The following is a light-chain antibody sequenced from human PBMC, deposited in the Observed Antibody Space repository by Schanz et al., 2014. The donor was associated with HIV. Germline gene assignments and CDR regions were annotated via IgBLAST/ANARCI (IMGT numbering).Light chain of an antibody. CDR3: GTWDSSLRVVV. CDR2: DNN. CDR1: SSNIGDNY. V-gene: IGLV1-51*01. Sequence: QSALTQPPSVSAAPGQKVAISCSGGSSNIGDNYVSWYQQFPGTAPKLLIYDNNKRPSGIPDRFSGSKSGTSATLGITGLQTGDEADYYCGTWDSSLRVVVFRGGTKLTVL. J-gene: IGLJ2*01.